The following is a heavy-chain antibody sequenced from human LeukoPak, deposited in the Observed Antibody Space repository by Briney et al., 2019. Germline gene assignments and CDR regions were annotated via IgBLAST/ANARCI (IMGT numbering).Heavy chain of an antibody. J-gene: IGHJ3*02. D-gene: IGHD6-13*01. CDR1: GYTFTSYG. CDR3: AREGYSSSWSLGSDAFDI. CDR2: ISAYNGNT. V-gene: IGHV1-18*01. Sequence: ASVKVSCKASGYTFTSYGISWVRQAPGQGLEWMGWISAYNGNTNYAQKLQGRVTMTTDTSTSTAYMELRSLRSDDTAVYYCAREGYSSSWSLGSDAFDIWGQGTMVTVSS.